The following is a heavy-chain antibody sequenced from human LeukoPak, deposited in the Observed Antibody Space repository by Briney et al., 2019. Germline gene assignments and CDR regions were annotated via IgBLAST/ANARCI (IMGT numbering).Heavy chain of an antibody. V-gene: IGHV3-66*01. D-gene: IGHD2-15*01. J-gene: IGHJ4*02. Sequence: GSLRLSCAASGFTVSSNYMSWVRQAPGKGLEWVSVIYSGGSTYYADSVKGRFTISRDNSKNTLYLQMNSLRAEDTAVYYCARDGSGGSCCHFDYWGQGTLVTVSS. CDR2: IYSGGST. CDR1: GFTVSSNY. CDR3: ARDGSGGSCCHFDY.